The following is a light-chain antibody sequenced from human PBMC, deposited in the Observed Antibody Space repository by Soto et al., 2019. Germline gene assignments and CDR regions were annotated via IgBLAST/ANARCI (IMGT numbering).Light chain of an antibody. CDR3: KQCSNWIT. Sequence: EIVLTQSPATLSWSPGERTTHSCRSSQSVSSYLAWDQQKPGQAPRLLIYDASNRATGIPARFSGSCSGTDFSLSISSLEPEDFAVYYCKQCSNWITFGQGTRLEIK. J-gene: IGKJ5*01. V-gene: IGKV3-11*01. CDR2: DAS. CDR1: QSVSSY.